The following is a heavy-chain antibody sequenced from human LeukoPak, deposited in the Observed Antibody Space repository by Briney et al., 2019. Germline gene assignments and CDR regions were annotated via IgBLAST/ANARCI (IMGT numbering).Heavy chain of an antibody. CDR3: ARDPLPLRVYCSGGSCYSGYFDY. V-gene: IGHV1-2*02. Sequence: GASVTVSCKASGYTFTGYYMHWVRQAPGQGLEWMGWINPNSGGTNYAQKFQGRVTMTRDTSISTAYMELSRLRSDDTAAYYCARDPLPLRVYCSGGSCYSGYFDYWGQGTLVTVSS. CDR2: INPNSGGT. CDR1: GYTFTGYY. J-gene: IGHJ4*02. D-gene: IGHD2-15*01.